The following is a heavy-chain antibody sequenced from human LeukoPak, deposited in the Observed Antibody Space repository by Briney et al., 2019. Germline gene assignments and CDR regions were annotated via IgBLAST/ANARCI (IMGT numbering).Heavy chain of an antibody. V-gene: IGHV3-7*01. J-gene: IGHJ6*03. CDR2: IKHDGSEK. Sequence: PGGSPRLSCAASGFTFSTSWMTWVRQAPGKGLEFVANIKHDGSEKYYVDSVQGRFTISRDNAKNSLYLQMNSLRAEDTAVYYCARAWAGPYSGSYFSYYYMDVWGKGTTVTVSS. CDR3: ARAWAGPYSGSYFSYYYMDV. D-gene: IGHD1-26*01. CDR1: GFTFSTSW.